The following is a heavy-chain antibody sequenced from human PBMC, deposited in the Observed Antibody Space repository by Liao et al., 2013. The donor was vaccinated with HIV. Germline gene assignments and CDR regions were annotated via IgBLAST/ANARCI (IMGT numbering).Heavy chain of an antibody. CDR3: ARGGMATVMWFDY. V-gene: IGHV4-30-2*01. D-gene: IGHD5-24*01. CDR2: ISHSGST. Sequence: QLQLQESGSGLVKPSQTLSLTCAVSGGFISSGSHSWTWIRQPPGKGLEWVGYISHSGSTNYNPSLKGRVIISVDRSKNQFSLKLSSVTAADTAVYYCARGGMATVMWFDYWGQGTLVAVSS. J-gene: IGHJ4*02. CDR1: GGFISSGSHS.